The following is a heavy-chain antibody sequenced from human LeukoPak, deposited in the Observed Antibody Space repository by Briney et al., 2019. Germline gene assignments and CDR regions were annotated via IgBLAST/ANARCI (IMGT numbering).Heavy chain of an antibody. J-gene: IGHJ4*02. Sequence: SETLSLTCAVYGGSFSGYYWNWIRQPPGKGLEWIGEINHSGSTNYNPSLKSRVTISVDTSKNQFSLKVTSVTAADTAVYYCARGVPSNDYWGQGSLVTVSS. V-gene: IGHV4-34*01. CDR1: GGSFSGYY. CDR3: ARGVPSNDY. CDR2: INHSGST.